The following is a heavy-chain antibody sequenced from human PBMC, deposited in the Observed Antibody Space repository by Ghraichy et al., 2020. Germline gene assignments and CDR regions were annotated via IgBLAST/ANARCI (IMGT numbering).Heavy chain of an antibody. J-gene: IGHJ4*02. CDR3: ARDPYGDYKYGGTDY. CDR1: GFNFARYW. CDR2: IKSDGSDI. V-gene: IGHV3-7*01. Sequence: GGSLRLSCAASGFNFARYWMSWVRQVPGKGLEWVASIKSDGSDIFYVDSVRGRFTISRDNAENSVSLEMTSLRAEDTAIYYCARDPYGDYKYGGTDYWGRGTLVSVSS. D-gene: IGHD4-17*01.